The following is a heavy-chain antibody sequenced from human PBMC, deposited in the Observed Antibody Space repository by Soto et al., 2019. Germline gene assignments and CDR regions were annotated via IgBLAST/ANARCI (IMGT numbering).Heavy chain of an antibody. CDR1: GGSISSNW. J-gene: IGHJ4*02. CDR2: IHHSGTT. D-gene: IGHD6-25*01. CDR3: ARHIAPATMTGFDY. V-gene: IGHV4-4*02. Sequence: QVQLQESGPGLVKPSETLSLTCSVSGGSISSNWWSWVRQPPGNGLEWIGEIHHSGTTNYNPSLRSRVTISVDKSKNQLSLNLNSVTAADTAFYYCARHIAPATMTGFDYWGQGTLVTVSS.